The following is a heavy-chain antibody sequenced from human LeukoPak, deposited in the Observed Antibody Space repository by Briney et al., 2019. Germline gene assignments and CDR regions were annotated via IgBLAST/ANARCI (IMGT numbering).Heavy chain of an antibody. Sequence: ASVKVSCKASGYTFTSYDINWVRQATGQGLEWMGCMNPNSGNTGYAQKFQGRVTMTRNTSISTAYMELSSLRSEDTAVYYCARGRFVEMATIYYFDYWGQGTLVTVSS. D-gene: IGHD5-24*01. J-gene: IGHJ4*02. CDR1: GYTFTSYD. V-gene: IGHV1-8*01. CDR3: ARGRFVEMATIYYFDY. CDR2: MNPNSGNT.